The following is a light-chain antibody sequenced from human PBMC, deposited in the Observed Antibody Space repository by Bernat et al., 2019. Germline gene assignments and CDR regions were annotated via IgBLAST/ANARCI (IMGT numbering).Light chain of an antibody. J-gene: IGLJ3*02. V-gene: IGLV2-8*01. CDR2: EVT. Sequence: QSALTQPPSASGSPGQSVTISCTGTSSDVGGYNYVSWYQQHPGKAPKLTIYEVTKRPSGVPDRFSGSKSGSTASLTVSGLQGEDEADYYCSSYAGSDNWVFGGGTKLTVL. CDR1: SSDVGGYNY. CDR3: SSYAGSDNWV.